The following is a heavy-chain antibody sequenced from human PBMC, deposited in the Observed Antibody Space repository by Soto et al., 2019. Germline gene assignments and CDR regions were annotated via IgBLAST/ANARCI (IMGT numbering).Heavy chain of an antibody. V-gene: IGHV1-3*01. CDR1: GYTFTSYA. CDR3: ARDPIQWEKWMGEHTYNWFDT. J-gene: IGHJ5*02. CDR2: INAGNGNT. D-gene: IGHD3-16*01. Sequence: ASVKVSCKASGYTFTSYAMHWVRQAPGQRLEWMGWINAGNGNTKYSQKFQGRVTITRDTSASTAYMELSSLRSEDTAVYYCARDPIQWEKWMGEHTYNWFDTWGQGTLVTVSS.